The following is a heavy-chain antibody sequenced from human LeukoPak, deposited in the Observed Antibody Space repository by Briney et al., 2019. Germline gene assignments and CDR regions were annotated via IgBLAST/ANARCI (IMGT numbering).Heavy chain of an antibody. CDR3: ARVSNDYGGNGAFDI. CDR1: GGSISNYY. Sequence: PSETLSLTCTVSGGSISNYYWIWIRQPPGRGLEWIGYIYYSGGTNYNPSLKSRVTISVDTSKNQFSLKLSSVTAADTAVYYCARVSNDYGGNGAFDIWGQGTMVTVSS. V-gene: IGHV4-59*01. D-gene: IGHD4-23*01. J-gene: IGHJ3*02. CDR2: IYYSGGT.